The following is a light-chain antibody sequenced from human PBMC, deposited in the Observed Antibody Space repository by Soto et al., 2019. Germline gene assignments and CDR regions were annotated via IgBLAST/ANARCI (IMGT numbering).Light chain of an antibody. J-gene: IGKJ4*01. V-gene: IGKV3-20*01. CDR3: HQYGNSPLT. CDR1: QSVRSGY. CDR2: GAS. Sequence: EIVLTQSPGTLSLSPGERATLSCRASQSVRSGYFAWYQQKPGQAPRLLIVGASSRATGIPDRFSGGGSGTDFTLTISRLEHEDVALYYCHQYGNSPLTFGGGTTVEIK.